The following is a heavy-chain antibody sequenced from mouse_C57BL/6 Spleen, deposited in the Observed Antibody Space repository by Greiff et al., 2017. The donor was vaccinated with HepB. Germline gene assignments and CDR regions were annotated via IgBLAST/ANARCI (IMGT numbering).Heavy chain of an antibody. CDR2: IYPGSGST. CDR3: ARGGSMVSVDY. Sequence: VQLQQSGAELVKPGASVKMSCKASGYTFTSYWITWVKQRPGQGLEWIGDIYPGSGSTNYNEKFKSKATLTVDTSSSTAYMQLSSLTSEDSAVYYCARGGSMVSVDYWGQGTTLTVSS. CDR1: GYTFTSYW. V-gene: IGHV1-55*01. J-gene: IGHJ2*01. D-gene: IGHD2-2*01.